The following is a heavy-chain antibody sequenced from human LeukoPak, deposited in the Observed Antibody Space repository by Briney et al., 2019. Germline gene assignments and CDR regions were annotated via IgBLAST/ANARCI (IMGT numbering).Heavy chain of an antibody. Sequence: GGSLRLSCAASGFSFSLYAMNWVRQAPGKGLEWISYIDSGSDDILHADSVRGRFAISRDNAKNTLYLEMNSLRAEDTAVYYCAGDTYRPQLIDSWGQGTLVTVSS. D-gene: IGHD5-18*01. CDR1: GFSFSLYA. J-gene: IGHJ4*02. CDR3: AGDTYRPQLIDS. CDR2: IDSGSDDI. V-gene: IGHV3-21*05.